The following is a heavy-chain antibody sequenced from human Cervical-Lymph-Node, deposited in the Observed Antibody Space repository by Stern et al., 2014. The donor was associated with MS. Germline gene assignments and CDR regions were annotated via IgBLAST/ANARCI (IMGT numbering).Heavy chain of an antibody. D-gene: IGHD6-13*01. CDR1: GFTFSSHG. CDR2: IWDDGSNK. Sequence: AQLVESGGGVVQPGRSLRLSCAASGFTFSSHGMHWVRQAPGKGLEWVAAIWDDGSNKSYADSVKGRFTITRDNSKNTLYLQMNSLRAEDTAVYYCARSSSPSPYYYYGMDVWGQGTTVTVSS. V-gene: IGHV3-33*01. CDR3: ARSSSPSPYYYYGMDV. J-gene: IGHJ6*02.